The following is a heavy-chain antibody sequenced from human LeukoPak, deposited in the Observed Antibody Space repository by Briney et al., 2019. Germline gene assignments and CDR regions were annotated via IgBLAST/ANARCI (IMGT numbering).Heavy chain of an antibody. V-gene: IGHV4-39*01. CDR3: ASGSHYGYSSGWLYY. J-gene: IGHJ4*02. Sequence: SETLSLTCTVSGVSISSSSYYWGWIRQPPGKGLEWIGGIYYSGSTYYNPSLKSRVTISVDTSKNQFSLRLNSVTAADTAVYYCASGSHYGYSSGWLYYWGQGTLVTVSS. CDR2: IYYSGST. CDR1: GVSISSSSYY. D-gene: IGHD6-19*01.